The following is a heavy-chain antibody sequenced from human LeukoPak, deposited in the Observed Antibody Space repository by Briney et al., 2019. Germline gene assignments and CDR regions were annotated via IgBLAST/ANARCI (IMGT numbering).Heavy chain of an antibody. Sequence: GGSLRLSCAASGFTFSSYWMSWVRQAPGRGLEWVANIKQDGSEKYYVASVKGRFTISRDNAKNSLYLQMNSLRAEDTAVYYCARDLTWDSSAPEGGPWGQGTLVTVSS. V-gene: IGHV3-7*01. J-gene: IGHJ4*02. CDR3: ARDLTWDSSAPEGGP. CDR1: GFTFSSYW. CDR2: IKQDGSEK. D-gene: IGHD3-22*01.